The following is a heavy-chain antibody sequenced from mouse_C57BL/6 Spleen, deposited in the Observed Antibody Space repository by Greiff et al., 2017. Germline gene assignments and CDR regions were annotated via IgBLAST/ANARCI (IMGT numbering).Heavy chain of an antibody. CDR1: GYAFSSYW. V-gene: IGHV1-80*01. D-gene: IGHD3-1*01. Sequence: QVQLQQSGAELVKPGASVKISCKASGYAFSSYWMNWVKQRPGKGLEWIGQIYPGDGDTNYNGKFKGKATLTADKSSSTAHMQLSSLTSEDSAVYYCAREEQPGYFDVWGTGTTVTVSS. CDR2: IYPGDGDT. CDR3: AREEQPGYFDV. J-gene: IGHJ1*03.